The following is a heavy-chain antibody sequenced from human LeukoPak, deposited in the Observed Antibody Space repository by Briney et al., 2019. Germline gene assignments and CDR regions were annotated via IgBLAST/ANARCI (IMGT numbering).Heavy chain of an antibody. CDR2: INPNSGGT. CDR1: GYTFTGYY. J-gene: IGHJ3*02. Sequence: ASVKVSCKASGYTFTGYYMHWVRQAPGQGLEWMGWINPNSGGTNYAQKFQGRVTMTRDTSISTAYMELSRLRSDDTAVYYCARDYYYYDSSGSLAFDIWGQGTMVTVSS. V-gene: IGHV1-2*02. D-gene: IGHD3-22*01. CDR3: ARDYYYYDSSGSLAFDI.